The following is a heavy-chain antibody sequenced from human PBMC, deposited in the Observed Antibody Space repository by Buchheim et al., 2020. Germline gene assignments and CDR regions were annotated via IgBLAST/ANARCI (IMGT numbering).Heavy chain of an antibody. CDR3: AGGPGYSSSWFDY. J-gene: IGHJ4*02. V-gene: IGHV4-61*01. CDR1: GGSVSSGSYY. D-gene: IGHD6-13*01. Sequence: QVQLQESGPGLVKPSETLSLTCTVSGGSVSSGSYYWSWIRQPPGKGLEWIGYIYYSGSTNYNPSLKSRVTISVDTSKNQFSLKLSSVTAADTAVYYCAGGPGYSSSWFDYWGQGTL. CDR2: IYYSGST.